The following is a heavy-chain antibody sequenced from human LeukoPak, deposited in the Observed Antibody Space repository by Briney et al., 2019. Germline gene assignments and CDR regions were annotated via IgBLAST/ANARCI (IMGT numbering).Heavy chain of an antibody. CDR1: GFSFSYSA. V-gene: IGHV3-30*14. Sequence: GGSLRLSCAASGFSFSYSAMHWVRQAPGKGLEWLAVISYDGGNHFYADSLDGRFTISRDNSKNTLYLQMNSLRPEDTAVYYCARASSGWYEGDYFDYWGQGTLVTVSS. J-gene: IGHJ4*02. D-gene: IGHD6-19*01. CDR3: ARASSGWYEGDYFDY. CDR2: ISYDGGNH.